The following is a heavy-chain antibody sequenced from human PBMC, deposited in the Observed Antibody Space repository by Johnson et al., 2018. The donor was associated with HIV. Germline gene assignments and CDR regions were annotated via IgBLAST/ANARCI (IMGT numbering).Heavy chain of an antibody. Sequence: QVQLVESGGGLVQPGGSLRLSCAASGFAFSNFGMHWVRQAPGKGLEWVAVTSYDGSNKYYADSVKGRFTISRDNSKNTLYLQMNSLRAEDTAVYYCAKSGLFVLVVYAPDVFDIWGQGTMVTVSS. CDR2: TSYDGSNK. V-gene: IGHV3-30*18. CDR1: GFAFSNFG. J-gene: IGHJ3*02. D-gene: IGHD2-8*02. CDR3: AKSGLFVLVVYAPDVFDI.